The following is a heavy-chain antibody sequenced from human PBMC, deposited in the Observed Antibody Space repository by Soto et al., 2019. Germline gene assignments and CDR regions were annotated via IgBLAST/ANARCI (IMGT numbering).Heavy chain of an antibody. CDR3: ARDLAVVVPAATDYYYYGMDV. J-gene: IGHJ6*02. CDR2: ISSSSSYI. D-gene: IGHD2-2*01. V-gene: IGHV3-21*01. Sequence: PGGSLRLSCAASGFTFSSYSMNWVRQAPGKGLEWVSSISSSSSYIYYADSVKGRFTISRDNAKNSLYLQMNSLRAEETAVYYCARDLAVVVPAATDYYYYGMDVWGQGTTVTVSS. CDR1: GFTFSSYS.